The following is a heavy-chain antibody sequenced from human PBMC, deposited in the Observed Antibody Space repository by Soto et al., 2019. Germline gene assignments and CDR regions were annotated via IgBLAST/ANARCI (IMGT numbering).Heavy chain of an antibody. V-gene: IGHV5-10-1*01. CDR2: IDPSDSYT. J-gene: IGHJ6*02. D-gene: IGHD2-2*01. CDR1: GYSFTSYW. CDR3: ASRYCSSTSCSLSYGMDV. Sequence: GECRKISCKGSGYSFTSYWISWVRQMPGKGLEWMGRIDPSDSYTNYSPSFQGHVTISADKSISTAYLQWSSLKASDTAMYYCASRYCSSTSCSLSYGMDVWGQGTTVTVSS.